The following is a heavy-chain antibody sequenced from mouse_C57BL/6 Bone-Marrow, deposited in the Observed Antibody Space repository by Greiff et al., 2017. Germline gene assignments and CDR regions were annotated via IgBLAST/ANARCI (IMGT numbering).Heavy chain of an antibody. D-gene: IGHD1-3*01. V-gene: IGHV1-81*01. CDR3: AREESESGYAMGY. CDR2: IYPRSGNT. Sequence: VQLVQSGAELARPGASVKLSCKASGYTFTSYGISWVKQRTGQGLEWIGEIYPRSGNTYYNEKFKGKATLTADKSSSTAYMELRSLTSEDSAVYFCAREESESGYAMGYWGQRASVTVSS. CDR1: GYTFTSYG. J-gene: IGHJ4*01.